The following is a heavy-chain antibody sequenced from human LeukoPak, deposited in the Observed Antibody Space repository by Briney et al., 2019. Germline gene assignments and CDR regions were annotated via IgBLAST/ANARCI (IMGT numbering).Heavy chain of an antibody. J-gene: IGHJ4*02. CDR1: GYTFTSYY. D-gene: IGHD3-3*01. CDR3: ARAFGVVIYFDY. Sequence: ASVKVSCKASGYTFTSYYIHWVRQAPGQGLQWMGMITPSGGSTTYAQKFQGRVTMTRDTSTSTVYMELSSLRSDDTAVYYCARAFGVVIYFDYWGQGTLVTVSS. V-gene: IGHV1-46*01. CDR2: ITPSGGST.